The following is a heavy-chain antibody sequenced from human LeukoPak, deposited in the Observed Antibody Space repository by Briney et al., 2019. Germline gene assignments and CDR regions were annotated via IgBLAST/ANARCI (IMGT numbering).Heavy chain of an antibody. Sequence: GGSLRLFCAASGFTVSSNYMSWVRQAPGKGLEWVSVIYSGGSTYYADSVKGRFTISRDNSKNTLYLQMNSLRAEDTAVYYCARDREDGYNYYDYWGQGTLVTVSS. J-gene: IGHJ4*02. V-gene: IGHV3-53*01. CDR2: IYSGGST. D-gene: IGHD5-24*01. CDR1: GFTVSSNY. CDR3: ARDREDGYNYYDY.